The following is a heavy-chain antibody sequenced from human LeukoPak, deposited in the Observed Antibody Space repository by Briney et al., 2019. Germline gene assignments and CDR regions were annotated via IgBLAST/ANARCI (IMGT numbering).Heavy chain of an antibody. Sequence: QPGGSLRLSRAACGFTVSTPGAHWVREAPGKGLEGGADIWAEGNNKYYADSVKGRFTVSRANSNKMVYLNMRNPRAEDTAVYSCARDSAYYRFHHCGQGNLVTVSS. CDR2: IWAEGNNK. CDR3: ARDSAYYRFHH. J-gene: IGHJ4*02. V-gene: IGHV3-33*01. CDR1: GFTVSTPG. D-gene: IGHD3-22*01.